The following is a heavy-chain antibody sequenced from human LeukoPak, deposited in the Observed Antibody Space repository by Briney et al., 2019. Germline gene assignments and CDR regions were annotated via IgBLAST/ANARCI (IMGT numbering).Heavy chain of an antibody. Sequence: GGSLRLSCAASGFTFSSFWMTWVRQAPGKGLEWVANIRQDGNEKFYVDSVKGRFTISRDNSKNTLYLQMNSLRAEDTAVYYCAKDMTTVTTFYYYYYMDVWGKGTTVTVSS. D-gene: IGHD4-17*01. CDR3: AKDMTTVTTFYYYYYMDV. J-gene: IGHJ6*03. V-gene: IGHV3-7*01. CDR2: IRQDGNEK. CDR1: GFTFSSFW.